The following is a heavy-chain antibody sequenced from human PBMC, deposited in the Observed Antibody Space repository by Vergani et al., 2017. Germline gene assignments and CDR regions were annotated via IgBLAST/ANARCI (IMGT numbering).Heavy chain of an antibody. Sequence: QESGPTLVKPTQTLTLTCTFSGFSLSASAPGVAWIRQPPGKALEWLGVVYYNDEKRYTPSLKGRLTITKDTSKSQVVLTMTNMDRVDTATYSCAHIQCHGSCQNAELDYWGQGTLVTVSS. V-gene: IGHV2-5*01. CDR3: AHIQCHGSCQNAELDY. CDR2: VYYNDEK. CDR1: GFSLSASAPG. J-gene: IGHJ4*02. D-gene: IGHD1-26*01.